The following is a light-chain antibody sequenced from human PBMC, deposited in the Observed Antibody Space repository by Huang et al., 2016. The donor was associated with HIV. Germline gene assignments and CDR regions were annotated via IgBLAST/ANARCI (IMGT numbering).Light chain of an antibody. CDR2: DAS. J-gene: IGKJ4*01. Sequence: EIVLTQSPATLSLSPGERATLSCRASQSVSSSLAWYQQKPGQAPRLLIYDASNRATGIPARFSGSWSGTDFTLTISSLEPEDFAVYYCQQRGNWPLTFGGGTKVEIK. V-gene: IGKV3-11*01. CDR3: QQRGNWPLT. CDR1: QSVSSS.